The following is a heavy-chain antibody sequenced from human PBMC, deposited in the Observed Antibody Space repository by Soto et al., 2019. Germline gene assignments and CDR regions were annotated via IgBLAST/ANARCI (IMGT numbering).Heavy chain of an antibody. Sequence: GGSLRLSCAASGFTFSSYAMSWVRQAPGKGLEWVSAISGSGGSTYYADSVKGRFTISRDNSKNTLYLQMNSLRAEDTAVYYCATSSIAARPALQFDYWGQGTLVTVSS. J-gene: IGHJ4*02. V-gene: IGHV3-23*01. CDR2: ISGSGGST. CDR1: GFTFSSYA. D-gene: IGHD6-6*01. CDR3: ATSSIAARPALQFDY.